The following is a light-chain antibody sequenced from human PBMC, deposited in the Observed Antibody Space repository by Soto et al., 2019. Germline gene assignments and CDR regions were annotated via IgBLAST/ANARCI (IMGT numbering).Light chain of an antibody. CDR3: QQYDSYST. V-gene: IGKV2-28*01. CDR1: QNLLHIGGYNY. CDR2: LGS. J-gene: IGKJ1*01. Sequence: DIVVTHSALSLSVTPGQPASISCRSSQNLLHIGGYNYLDWYVQKPGQSPQLLIFLGSYRASGVPDRFSGSGSGTEFTLTISSLQPDDFATYYCQQYDSYSTFGQGTKVDIK.